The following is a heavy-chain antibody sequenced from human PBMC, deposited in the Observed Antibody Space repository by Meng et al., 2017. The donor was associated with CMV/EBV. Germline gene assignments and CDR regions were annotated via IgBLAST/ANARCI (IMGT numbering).Heavy chain of an antibody. CDR1: GYSISSGYY. V-gene: IGHV4-38-2*02. J-gene: IGHJ6*02. Sequence: SETLSLTCTVSGYSISSGYYWGWIRQPPGKGLEWIGSIYHSGSTYYNPSLKSRVTISVDTSKNQFSLKLSSVTAADTAVYYCARAADTAMAFYVWGQGTTVTVSS. D-gene: IGHD5-18*01. CDR3: ARAADTAMAFYV. CDR2: IYHSGST.